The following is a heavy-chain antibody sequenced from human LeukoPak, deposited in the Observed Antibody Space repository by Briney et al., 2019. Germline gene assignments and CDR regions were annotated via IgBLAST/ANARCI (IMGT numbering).Heavy chain of an antibody. J-gene: IGHJ6*02. CDR1: GFTFSSYA. CDR3: AKGETPYYYYGMDV. V-gene: IGHV3-23*01. CDR2: ISGSGGST. Sequence: GGSLRLSCAASGFTFSSYAMSWVRQAPGKGLEWVSAISGSGGSTYYADSVKGRFTISRDNSKNTLYLQMNSLRVEDTAVYYCAKGETPYYYYGMDVWGQGTTVTVSS.